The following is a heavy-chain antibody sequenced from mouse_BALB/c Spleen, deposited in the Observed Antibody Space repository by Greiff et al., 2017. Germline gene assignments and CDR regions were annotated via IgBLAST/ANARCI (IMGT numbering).Heavy chain of an antibody. V-gene: IGHV5-6-4*01. CDR2: ISSGGSYT. J-gene: IGHJ3*01. CDR3: TRVEGQLGGFAY. CDR1: GFTFSSYT. Sequence: EVKLVESGGGLVKPGGSLKLSCAASGFTFSSYTMSWVRQTPEKRLEWVATISSGGSYTYYPDSVKGRFTISRDNAKNTLYLQMSSLKSEDTAMYYCTRVEGQLGGFAYWGQGTLVTVSA. D-gene: IGHD3-2*01.